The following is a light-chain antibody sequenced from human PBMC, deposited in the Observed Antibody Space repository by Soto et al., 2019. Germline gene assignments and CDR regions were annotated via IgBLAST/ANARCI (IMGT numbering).Light chain of an antibody. CDR2: DAS. CDR1: QDISNH. V-gene: IGKV1-33*01. Sequence: DLQMTQSPSSLSASVGDRVTITCQASQDISNHLNWYQQKPGKAPKLLIYDASNLETGVPSRFSGSGSGTDFTFTISSLQPEDIATYYCQQYDNLLTFGGGTKVEIK. CDR3: QQYDNLLT. J-gene: IGKJ4*01.